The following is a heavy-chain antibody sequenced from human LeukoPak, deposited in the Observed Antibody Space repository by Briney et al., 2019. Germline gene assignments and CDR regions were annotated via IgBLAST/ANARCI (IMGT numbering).Heavy chain of an antibody. CDR3: AREAVAVAGHFDY. V-gene: IGHV3-53*01. CDR1: RFTVSSNY. D-gene: IGHD6-19*01. CDR2: VYSGGRT. Sequence: GGSLRLSCAASRFTVSSNYMSWVRQAPGKGLEWVSVVYSGGRTYYADSVKDRFTISKDNSKNTLYLQMNSLRAEDTAMYYCAREAVAVAGHFDYWGQGTLVTVSS. J-gene: IGHJ4*02.